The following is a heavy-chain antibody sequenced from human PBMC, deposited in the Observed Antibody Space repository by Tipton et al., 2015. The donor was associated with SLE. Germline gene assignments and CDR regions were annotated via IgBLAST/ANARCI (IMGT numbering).Heavy chain of an antibody. CDR3: ARVQRLYGDYGRNAWYFDL. J-gene: IGHJ2*01. D-gene: IGHD4-17*01. Sequence: TLSLTCAVYGGSFSSHYWSWIRQPPGKGLEWIGYIYYSGSTNYNPSLKSRVTISVDTSKNQFSLKLSSVTAADTAVYYCARVQRLYGDYGRNAWYFDLWGRGTLVTVSS. CDR1: GGSFSSHY. V-gene: IGHV4-59*11. CDR2: IYYSGST.